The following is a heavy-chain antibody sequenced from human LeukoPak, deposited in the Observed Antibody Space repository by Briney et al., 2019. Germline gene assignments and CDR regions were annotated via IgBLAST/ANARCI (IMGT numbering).Heavy chain of an antibody. Sequence: PSETLSLTCAVSGYSISSGYYWGWIRQPPGKGLEWIGSNYHSGSTYYNPSLKSRVTISVDTSKNQFSLKLSSVTAADTAVYYCARTTSYDFWSGYSSERAFDIWGQGTMVTVSS. D-gene: IGHD3-3*01. CDR3: ARTTSYDFWSGYSSERAFDI. J-gene: IGHJ3*02. CDR2: NYHSGST. CDR1: GYSISSGYY. V-gene: IGHV4-38-2*01.